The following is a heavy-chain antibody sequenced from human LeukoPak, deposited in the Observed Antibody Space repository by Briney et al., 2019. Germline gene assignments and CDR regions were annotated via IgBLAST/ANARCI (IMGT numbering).Heavy chain of an antibody. CDR1: GFTFSSYS. J-gene: IGHJ4*02. CDR2: ISSGSSYI. Sequence: PGGSLRLSCAASGFTFSSYSMNWVRQAPGKGLEWVSSISSGSSYIYYADSVKGRFTISRDNAKNSLYLQMNGLRAEDTAVYYCARAPSGAPDYWGQGTLVTVSS. D-gene: IGHD6-19*01. CDR3: ARAPSGAPDY. V-gene: IGHV3-21*01.